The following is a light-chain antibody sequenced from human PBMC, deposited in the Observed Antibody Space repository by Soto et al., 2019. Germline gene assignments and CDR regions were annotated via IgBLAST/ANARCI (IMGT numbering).Light chain of an antibody. CDR1: QSVSNK. J-gene: IGKJ1*01. CDR3: QHCNSYSEA. CDR2: GAS. Sequence: EIVMTQSPATLSVSPGERATLSCRASQSVSNKLAWYQQKPGQVPRLLIYGASTRATGVPARFSGSGSGAEFTLTISSLQPDDFATYYCQHCNSYSEAFGQGTKVDIK. V-gene: IGKV3-15*01.